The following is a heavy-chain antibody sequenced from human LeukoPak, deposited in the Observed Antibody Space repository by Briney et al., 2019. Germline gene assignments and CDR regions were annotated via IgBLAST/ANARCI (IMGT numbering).Heavy chain of an antibody. CDR1: GFTFSGSA. CDR3: TRHVNYGDYVGNN. CDR2: IRSKANSYAT. V-gene: IGHV3-73*01. J-gene: IGHJ4*02. D-gene: IGHD4-17*01. Sequence: SGGSLRLSCAASGFTFSGSAMHWVRQASGKGLEWVGRIRSKANSYATAYAASVKGRFTISRDDSKNTAYLQMNSLKTEDTAVYYCTRHVNYGDYVGNNWGQGTLVTVSS.